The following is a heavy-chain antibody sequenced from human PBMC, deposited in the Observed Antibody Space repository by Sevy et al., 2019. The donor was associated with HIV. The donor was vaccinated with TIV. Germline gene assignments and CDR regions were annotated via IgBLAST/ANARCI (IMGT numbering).Heavy chain of an antibody. CDR2: LSYDGGAQ. D-gene: IGHD6-19*01. Sequence: GGSLRLSCAASGFSVSSHAMHWVRQAPGKGLEWVALLSYDGGAQYYVDSVKGRFSISRDNSKNILYLQMNSLRPVDTALYYCTRDAGYSVGWYPSNYWGQGTLVTVSS. CDR1: GFSVSSHA. CDR3: TRDAGYSVGWYPSNY. V-gene: IGHV3-30*04. J-gene: IGHJ4*02.